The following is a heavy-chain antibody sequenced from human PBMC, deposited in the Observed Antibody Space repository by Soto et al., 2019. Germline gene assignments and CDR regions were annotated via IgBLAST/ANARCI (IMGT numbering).Heavy chain of an antibody. D-gene: IGHD3-10*01. CDR2: ISESSSHI. CDR1: GFTFSTYC. Sequence: EVQLVESGGGLVKPGGSLRLSCAASGFTFSTYCMNWVRQAPGRGLEWVSYISESSSHIYYGDSVRGRFIISRDNAKNSVYLQMNSLRAEDTAVYYCARDGSTWLKYGYFDLWGRGTLVTVSS. CDR3: ARDGSTWLKYGYFDL. J-gene: IGHJ2*01. V-gene: IGHV3-21*01.